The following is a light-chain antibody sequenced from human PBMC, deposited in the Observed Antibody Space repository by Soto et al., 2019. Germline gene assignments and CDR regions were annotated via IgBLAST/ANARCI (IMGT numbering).Light chain of an antibody. Sequence: QSVLTQSPSASASLGASVRFTCTLSSGHSSFPIAWHQQQPEKGPRFLMKLNSDGSHNRGAGIPDRFSGSSSGAERSLTISSLHSEDEADYYCQAWGTGPWVFGGGTKLTVL. V-gene: IGLV4-69*01. J-gene: IGLJ3*02. CDR3: QAWGTGPWV. CDR1: SGHSSFP. CDR2: LNSDGSH.